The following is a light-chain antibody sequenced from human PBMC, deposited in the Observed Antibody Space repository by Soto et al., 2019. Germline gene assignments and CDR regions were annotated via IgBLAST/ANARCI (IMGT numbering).Light chain of an antibody. CDR1: SSDIGFYNY. J-gene: IGLJ1*01. Sequence: QSALTQPASVSGSPGQSITISCTGTSSDIGFYNYVSWYQQYPGKAPNLLIYGVTNRPSGVSYRFSGSKSGSTASLTISGLRDEDEADYYCSLYTSENTYVFGTGTKVTVL. CDR2: GVT. CDR3: SLYTSENTYV. V-gene: IGLV2-14*03.